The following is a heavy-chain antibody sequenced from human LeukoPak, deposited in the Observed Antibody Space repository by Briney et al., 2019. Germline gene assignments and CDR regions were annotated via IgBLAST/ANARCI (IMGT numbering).Heavy chain of an antibody. CDR3: TRSRYFGSGTHDY. CDR1: GFTFNSYG. CDR2: ISYDGSDK. V-gene: IGHV3-30*03. Sequence: PGGSLRLSCAASGFTFNSYGMHWVRQAPGMGLEWVAVISYDGSDKYYADSVKGRFTISRDNSENTLFLQMNSLRDEDTAVYFCTRSRYFGSGTHDYWGQGTLVTVSS. D-gene: IGHD3-10*01. J-gene: IGHJ4*02.